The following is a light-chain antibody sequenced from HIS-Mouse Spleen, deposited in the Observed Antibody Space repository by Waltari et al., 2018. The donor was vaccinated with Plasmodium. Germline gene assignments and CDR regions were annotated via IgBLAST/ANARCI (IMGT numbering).Light chain of an antibody. V-gene: IGLV2-8*01. CDR3: SSYAGSNNLV. Sequence: QSALTQPPSASGSPGQSVTISCTGTRSDLGGYNYVPWYQQHPGKAPKLMIYEVSKRPSGVPDRFSGSKSGNTASLTVSGLQAEDEADYYCSSYAGSNNLVFGGGTKLTVL. CDR2: EVS. J-gene: IGLJ2*01. CDR1: RSDLGGYNY.